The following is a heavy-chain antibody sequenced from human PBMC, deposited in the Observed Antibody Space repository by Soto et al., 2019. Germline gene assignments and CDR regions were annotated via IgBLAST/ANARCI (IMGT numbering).Heavy chain of an antibody. D-gene: IGHD3-9*01. J-gene: IGHJ4*02. CDR1: GFTVNSNY. CDR2: IYSDGST. CDR3: ATLTEYDILTGCYPC. Sequence: EVQLVESGRGVVQPGGSLRLSCVASGFTVNSNYMRWVRQAPGKGLEWVSAIYSDGSTYYADPVKGRFIISRENSNSTLYFQTNSVRAEDTAVYYCATLTEYDILTGCYPCWGQGTRVTVSS. V-gene: IGHV3-66*01.